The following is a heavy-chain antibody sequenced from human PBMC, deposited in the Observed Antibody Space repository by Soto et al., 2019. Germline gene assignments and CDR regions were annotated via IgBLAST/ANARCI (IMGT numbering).Heavy chain of an antibody. D-gene: IGHD3-22*01. J-gene: IGHJ4*02. Sequence: SETLSLTCTVSGGSISSSSYYWGWIRQPPGKGLEWIGNIYYSGSTYYNPSLKSRVTISVDTSKNQFSLKLSSVTAADTAVYYCARAGHYYDSSGYFDYWGQGTLVTVSS. CDR1: GGSISSSSYY. V-gene: IGHV4-39*07. CDR2: IYYSGST. CDR3: ARAGHYYDSSGYFDY.